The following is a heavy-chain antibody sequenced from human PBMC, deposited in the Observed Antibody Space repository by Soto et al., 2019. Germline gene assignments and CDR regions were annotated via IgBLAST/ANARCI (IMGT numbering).Heavy chain of an antibody. CDR3: ARGGGRNYLAYVDP. Sequence: GASVKVSCKASGYLFTTYAIHWVRQAPGQTPEWMGWINAGNGNTKFTEKLHRRVTITTDRSASTAYMELASLSSEDTAVYYCARGGGRNYLAYVDPWGQGTLVSVAS. J-gene: IGHJ5*02. CDR1: GYLFTTYA. V-gene: IGHV1-3*01. CDR2: INAGNGNT. D-gene: IGHD1-26*01.